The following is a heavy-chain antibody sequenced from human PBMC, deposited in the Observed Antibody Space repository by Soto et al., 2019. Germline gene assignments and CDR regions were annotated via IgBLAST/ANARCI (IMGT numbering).Heavy chain of an antibody. V-gene: IGHV3-23*01. CDR1: GFTFSSYG. CDR3: AKSVFDYSDGFDY. CDR2: ISGSGGSR. J-gene: IGHJ4*02. D-gene: IGHD4-17*01. Sequence: GGSLRLSCATSGFTFSSYGMTWVRQAPGKGLEWVSGISGSGGSRYYADPVRGRFTISRDNSKNTLYLQMNSLRVEDTAVYYCAKSVFDYSDGFDYWGQGTLVTVSS.